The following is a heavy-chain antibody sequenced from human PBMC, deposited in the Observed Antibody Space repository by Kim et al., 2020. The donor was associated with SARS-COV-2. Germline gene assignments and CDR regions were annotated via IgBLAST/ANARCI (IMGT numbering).Heavy chain of an antibody. J-gene: IGHJ4*02. CDR2: ISSSSSYI. CDR1: GFTFSSYS. Sequence: GGSLRLSCAASGFTFSSYSMNWVRQAPGKGLEWVSSISSSSSYIYYADSVKGRFTISRDNAQNSLYLQMNSLRAEDTAVYYCARSRLEMATIYYFDYWGQGTLVIVSS. V-gene: IGHV3-21*01. D-gene: IGHD5-12*01. CDR3: ARSRLEMATIYYFDY.